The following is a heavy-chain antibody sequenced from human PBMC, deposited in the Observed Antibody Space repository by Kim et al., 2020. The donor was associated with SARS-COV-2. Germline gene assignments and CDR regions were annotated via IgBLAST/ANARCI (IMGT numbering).Heavy chain of an antibody. D-gene: IGHD5-18*01. CDR1: GFTFSSYA. Sequence: GGPLRLSCSASGFTFSSYAMHWVRQAPGKGLEYVSAISSNGGSTYYADSVKGRFTISRDNSKNTLYLQMSSLRAEDTAVYYCVKDRGYSYGHYFDYWGQGTLVTVSS. CDR2: ISSNGGST. V-gene: IGHV3-64D*06. J-gene: IGHJ4*02. CDR3: VKDRGYSYGHYFDY.